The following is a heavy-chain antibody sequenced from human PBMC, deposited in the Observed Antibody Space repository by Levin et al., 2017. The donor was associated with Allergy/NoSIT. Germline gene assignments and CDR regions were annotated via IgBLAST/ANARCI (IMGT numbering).Heavy chain of an antibody. D-gene: IGHD6-13*01. CDR3: ARGLASRDIAAAGPHFDY. Sequence: SETLSLTCTVSGGSISSGDYYWSWIRQPPGKGLEWIGYIYYSGSTYYNPSLKSRVTISVDTSKNQFSLKLSSVTAADTAVYYCARGLASRDIAAAGPHFDYWGQGTLVTVSS. CDR2: IYYSGST. CDR1: GGSISSGDYY. J-gene: IGHJ4*02. V-gene: IGHV4-30-4*01.